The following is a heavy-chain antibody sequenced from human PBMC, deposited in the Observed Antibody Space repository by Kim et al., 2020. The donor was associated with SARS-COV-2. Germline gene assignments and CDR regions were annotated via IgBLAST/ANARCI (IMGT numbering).Heavy chain of an antibody. V-gene: IGHV4-39*01. CDR2: IYYSGST. D-gene: IGHD2-15*01. J-gene: IGHJ4*02. Sequence: SETLSLTCTVSGGSISSSSYYWGWIRQPPGKGLEWIGSIYYSGSTYYNPSLKSRVTISVDTSKNQFSLKLSSVTAADTAVYYCARLPIVVVVAGGTNWGQGTLVTVSS. CDR3: ARLPIVVVVAGGTN. CDR1: GGSISSSSYY.